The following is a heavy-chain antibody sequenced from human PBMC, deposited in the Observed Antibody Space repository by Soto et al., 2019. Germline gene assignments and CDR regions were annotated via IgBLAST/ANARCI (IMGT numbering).Heavy chain of an antibody. Sequence: PSETLSLTCTVSGGSISSYCWSWIRQHPGKGLEWIGYIYYSGSTNYNPSLKSRVTISVDTSKNQFSLKLSSVTAADTAVFYCASFNVVRGVTFDYWGQGTLVTVSS. D-gene: IGHD3-10*01. CDR3: ASFNVVRGVTFDY. CDR2: IYYSGST. J-gene: IGHJ4*02. V-gene: IGHV4-59*12. CDR1: GGSISSYC.